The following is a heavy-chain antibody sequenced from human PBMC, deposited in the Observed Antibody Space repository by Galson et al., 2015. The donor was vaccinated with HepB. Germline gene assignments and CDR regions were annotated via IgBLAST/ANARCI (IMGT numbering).Heavy chain of an antibody. V-gene: IGHV1-18*01. CDR3: ARGGMATIGGPTFDY. CDR1: GYTFTRYV. D-gene: IGHD5-24*01. CDR2: ISAYNGNA. J-gene: IGHJ4*02. Sequence: SVKVSCKASGYTFTRYVISWVRQAPGQGLEWMGRISAYNGNANYAQKFQGRVTMTTDTSTSTSTAYMVLRSLRSDDTAVYYCARGGMATIGGPTFDYWGQGTLVTVSS.